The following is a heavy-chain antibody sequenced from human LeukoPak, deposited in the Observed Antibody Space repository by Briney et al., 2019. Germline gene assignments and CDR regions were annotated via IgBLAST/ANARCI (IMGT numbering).Heavy chain of an antibody. CDR1: GGTFSSYA. CDR3: AREVYYYDSSGYPKPYYFDY. V-gene: IGHV1-69*05. J-gene: IGHJ4*02. CDR2: IIPIFGTA. Sequence: TVKLSCTASGGTFSSYAISWVRQAPRQGLEWMGRIIPIFGTATYAQQSQGRVTITTDESTSTAYMELSSLRSEDTAVYYCAREVYYYDSSGYPKPYYFDYWGQGTLVTVSS. D-gene: IGHD3-22*01.